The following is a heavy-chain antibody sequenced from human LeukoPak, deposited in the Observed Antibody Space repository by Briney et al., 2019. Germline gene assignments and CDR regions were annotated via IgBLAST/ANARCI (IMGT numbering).Heavy chain of an antibody. V-gene: IGHV6-1*01. CDR3: AREFSDAFDI. CDR2: TYYRSKWYY. Sequence: SQTLSLTCAISGDSVSSNSAAWNWIRRSPSRGLEWLGRTYYRSKWYYDYAVSVKSRITINPDTSKNQFSLQLNSVTPGDTAVYYCAREFSDAFDIWGQGTMVTVSS. J-gene: IGHJ3*02. CDR1: GDSVSSNSAA.